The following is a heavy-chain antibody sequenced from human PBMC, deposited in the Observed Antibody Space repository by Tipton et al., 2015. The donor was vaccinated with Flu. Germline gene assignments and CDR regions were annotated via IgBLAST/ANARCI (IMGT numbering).Heavy chain of an antibody. CDR1: GFTFSSYA. CDR3: AKDPPVAGTSRYFQH. D-gene: IGHD6-19*01. V-gene: IGHV3-23*01. J-gene: IGHJ1*01. CDR2: ISGSAGST. Sequence: SLRLSCAASGFTFSSYAMSWVRQAPGKGLEWVSAISGSAGSTYYADSVKGRFTISRDNSKNTLFMQMNSLRAEDTAVYYCAKDPPVAGTSRYFQHWGQGTLVTVSS.